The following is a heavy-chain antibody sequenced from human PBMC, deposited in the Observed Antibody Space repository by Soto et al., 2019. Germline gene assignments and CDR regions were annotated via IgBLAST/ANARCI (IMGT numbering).Heavy chain of an antibody. Sequence: QVQLVESGGGXVQPGRSLXLSCAASGFTFSIYAMHWVRQAPGKGLEWVAVISYDGSNKYYADSVKGRFTISRDNSKNTRYLQMNSLRAEDTAVYYCARARLDTPALDYWGQGTLVTVSS. J-gene: IGHJ4*02. CDR1: GFTFSIYA. V-gene: IGHV3-30-3*01. CDR3: ARARLDTPALDY. D-gene: IGHD2-2*01. CDR2: ISYDGSNK.